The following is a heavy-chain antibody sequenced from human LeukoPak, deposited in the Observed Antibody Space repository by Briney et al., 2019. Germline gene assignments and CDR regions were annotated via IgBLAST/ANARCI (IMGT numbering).Heavy chain of an antibody. J-gene: IGHJ6*04. Sequence: GGSLGLSCAASGFTFSSYWMHWVRRAPGKGLEWVANIKEDGSQKYFVDSVKGRFTISRDNAKNSLYLQMNSLRAEDTAVYYCARESRRITMVRGLDMDVWGKGTTVTVSS. CDR2: IKEDGSQK. CDR3: ARESRRITMVRGLDMDV. CDR1: GFTFSSYW. V-gene: IGHV3-7*03. D-gene: IGHD3-10*01.